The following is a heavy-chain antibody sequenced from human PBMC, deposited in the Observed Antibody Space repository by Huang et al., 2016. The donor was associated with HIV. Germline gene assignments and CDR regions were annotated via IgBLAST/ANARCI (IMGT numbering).Heavy chain of an antibody. CDR2: ISYDGSNK. CDR1: GFDFSKYA. Sequence: QVQLVESGGGVVQPGRSLRLSCAASGFDFSKYAMHWVRQAPGKGREGVSVISYDGSNKDHADSVKGRFTISRDNSKNTLYLQMNSLRAEDTAVYYCARTNPRVAVAGTFDYWGQGTLVTVSS. V-gene: IGHV3-30-3*01. CDR3: ARTNPRVAVAGTFDY. J-gene: IGHJ4*02. D-gene: IGHD6-19*01.